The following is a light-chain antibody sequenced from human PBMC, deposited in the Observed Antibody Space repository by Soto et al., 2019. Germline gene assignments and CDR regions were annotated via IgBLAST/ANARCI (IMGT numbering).Light chain of an antibody. Sequence: DIQMTQSPSTLSASVGDRVTITCRASQSISSWLAWYQQKPGKAPKLLFYKASSLETGVPSRFSGRGSGKEFTLTISSLQPDDFATYYCQQYDLYPWTFGQGTKVEI. J-gene: IGKJ1*01. CDR1: QSISSW. CDR3: QQYDLYPWT. CDR2: KAS. V-gene: IGKV1-5*03.